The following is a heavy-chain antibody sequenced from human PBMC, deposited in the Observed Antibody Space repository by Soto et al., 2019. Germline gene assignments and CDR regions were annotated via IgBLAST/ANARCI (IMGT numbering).Heavy chain of an antibody. V-gene: IGHV3-49*04. J-gene: IGHJ4*02. CDR2: IRSKAYGGTT. CDR1: GFTFGDYA. D-gene: IGHD3-9*01. Sequence: GGSLRLSCTASGFTFGDYAMSWVRQAPGNGLEWVGFIRSKAYGGTTEYAASVKGRFTISRDDSKSIAYLQMNSLKTEDTAVYYCTRGYYDILTDYSNFDYWGQGTLVTVSS. CDR3: TRGYYDILTDYSNFDY.